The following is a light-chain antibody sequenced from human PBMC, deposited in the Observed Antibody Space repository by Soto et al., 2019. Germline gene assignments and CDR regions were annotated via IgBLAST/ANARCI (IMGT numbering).Light chain of an antibody. Sequence: QSALTQPASVSGSPGQSITISCTGTSSDVGGYNYVSWSQQHPGKAPKLLISEVSNRPSGVSNRFSGSKSGNTASLTISGLQADDEADYYCCSYTTSSTLVFGTGTKLTVL. CDR2: EVS. V-gene: IGLV2-14*03. J-gene: IGLJ1*01. CDR1: SSDVGGYNY. CDR3: CSYTTSSTLV.